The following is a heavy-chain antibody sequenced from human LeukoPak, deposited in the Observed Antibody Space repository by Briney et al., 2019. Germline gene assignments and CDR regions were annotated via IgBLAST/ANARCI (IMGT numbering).Heavy chain of an antibody. CDR3: AKYGLAGSGRYHDASDI. D-gene: IGHD3-10*01. V-gene: IGHV3-23*05. J-gene: IGHJ3*02. CDR2: VTNSGSAT. CDR1: GFXFSSYA. Sequence: GGSLRLSCAASGFXFSSYAISWVRQAPGKGLEWVSVVTNSGSATYYSDSVKGRFTISRDNSRNTLYLQMNSLRAEDTAVYYCAKYGLAGSGRYHDASDIWGQGAMVTVSS.